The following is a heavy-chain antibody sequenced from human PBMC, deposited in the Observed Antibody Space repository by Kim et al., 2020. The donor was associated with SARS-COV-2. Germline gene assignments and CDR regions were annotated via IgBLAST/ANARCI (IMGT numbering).Heavy chain of an antibody. CDR3: ARRYSSGSPWDY. Sequence: SETLSLTCTVSGGSISSYYWSWIRQPPGKGLEWIGYIYYSGSTNYNPSLKSRVTISVDTSKNQFSLKLSSVTAADTAVYYCARRYSSGSPWDYWGQGTLVTVSS. D-gene: IGHD6-19*01. J-gene: IGHJ4*02. CDR1: GGSISSYY. V-gene: IGHV4-59*01. CDR2: IYYSGST.